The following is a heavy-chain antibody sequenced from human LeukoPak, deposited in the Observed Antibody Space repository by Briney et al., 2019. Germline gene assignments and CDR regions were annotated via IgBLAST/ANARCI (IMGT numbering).Heavy chain of an antibody. CDR1: GDSVSSNSAA. D-gene: IGHD6-13*01. CDR2: TYYRSKWYN. Sequence: SQTLSLTCAISGDSVSSNSAAWNWIRQSPSRGLEWLGRTYYRSKWYNDYAVSVKSRITINPDTSKSQFSLQLNSVTPEDTAVYYCARVIAAAGKHYYYYMDVWGKGTTVTVSS. J-gene: IGHJ6*03. V-gene: IGHV6-1*01. CDR3: ARVIAAAGKHYYYYMDV.